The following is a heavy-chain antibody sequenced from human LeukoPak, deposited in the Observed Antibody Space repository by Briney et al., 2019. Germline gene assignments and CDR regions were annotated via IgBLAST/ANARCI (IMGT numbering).Heavy chain of an antibody. Sequence: SVTLSLTCTVSGGSISSSSYYWGWIRQPPGKGLEWIGSIYYSGSTYYNPSLKSRVTISVDTSKNQFSLKLSSVTAADTAVYYCARHESSYSNYYRYFDYWGQGTLVTVSS. J-gene: IGHJ4*02. V-gene: IGHV4-39*01. CDR2: IYYSGST. CDR3: ARHESSYSNYYRYFDY. D-gene: IGHD4-11*01. CDR1: GGSISSSSYY.